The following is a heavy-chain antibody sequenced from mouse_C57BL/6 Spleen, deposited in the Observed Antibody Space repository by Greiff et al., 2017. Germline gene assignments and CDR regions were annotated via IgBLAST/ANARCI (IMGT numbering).Heavy chain of an antibody. CDR3: ARSGYYGSSPHWYFDV. Sequence: VQLKQSGPVLVKPGASVKMSCKASGYTFTDYYMNWVKQSHGKSLEWIGVINPYNGGTSYNQKFKGKATLTVDKSSSTAYMELNSLTSEDSAVYYCARSGYYGSSPHWYFDVWGTGTTVTVSS. J-gene: IGHJ1*03. V-gene: IGHV1-19*01. CDR1: GYTFTDYY. CDR2: INPYNGGT. D-gene: IGHD1-1*01.